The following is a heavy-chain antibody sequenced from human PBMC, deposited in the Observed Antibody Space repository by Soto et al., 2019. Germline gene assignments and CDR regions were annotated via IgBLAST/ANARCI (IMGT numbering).Heavy chain of an antibody. Sequence: GASVKVSCKASGYTFTTSGITWVRQAPGQGLEWMGWISTYNGNTNYAQKFQNRVTMTTDTSTTTAYMELRTLRSDDTAVYYCARASREKYCHYWGQGILVTVSS. V-gene: IGHV1-18*01. CDR3: ARASREKYCHY. J-gene: IGHJ4*02. CDR1: GYTFTTSG. D-gene: IGHD1-26*01. CDR2: ISTYNGNT.